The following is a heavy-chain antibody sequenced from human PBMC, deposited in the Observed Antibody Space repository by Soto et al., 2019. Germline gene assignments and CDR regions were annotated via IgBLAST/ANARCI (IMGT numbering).Heavy chain of an antibody. CDR1: GFTFSSYA. V-gene: IGHV3-64D*06. J-gene: IGHJ4*02. CDR2: ISSNGGST. Sequence: PGGSLRLSCSASGFTFSSYAMHWVRQAPGKGLEYVSAISSNGGSTYYADSVKGRFTISRDNSKNTLYLQMSSLKAEDTAVYYCVTPLAAVAPDYWGQGTLVTAPQ. D-gene: IGHD6-19*01. CDR3: VTPLAAVAPDY.